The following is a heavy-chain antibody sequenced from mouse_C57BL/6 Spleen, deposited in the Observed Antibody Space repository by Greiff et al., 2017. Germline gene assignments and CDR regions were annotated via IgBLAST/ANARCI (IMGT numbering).Heavy chain of an antibody. J-gene: IGHJ1*03. CDR1: GYSITSGYY. V-gene: IGHV3-6*01. CDR2: ISYDGSN. CDR3: AREGILSPYFDV. Sequence: EVQLQESGPGLVKPSQSLSLTCSVTGYSITSGYYWNWIRQFPGNKLEWMGYISYDGSNNYNPSLKNRISITRDTSKNQFFLKLHSVTTEDTATYYCAREGILSPYFDVWGTGTTVTVSS. D-gene: IGHD1-1*02.